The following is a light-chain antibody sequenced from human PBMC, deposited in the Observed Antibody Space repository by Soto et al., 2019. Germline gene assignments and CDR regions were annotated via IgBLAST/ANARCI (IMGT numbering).Light chain of an antibody. CDR3: QQRSNWPIT. Sequence: EIVLTQSPATQSLSPGERATLSCRASQSVSSSLVWYQQKPGQAPRLLIYDASNRVTGIPARFSGSGSGTDFTLTISSLEPEDFAVYYCQQRSNWPITFGQGTRLDIK. CDR1: QSVSSS. CDR2: DAS. V-gene: IGKV3-11*01. J-gene: IGKJ5*01.